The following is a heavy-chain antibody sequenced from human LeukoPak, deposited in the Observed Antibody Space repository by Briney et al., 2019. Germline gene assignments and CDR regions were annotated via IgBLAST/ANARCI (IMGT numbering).Heavy chain of an antibody. CDR2: ISGVRGTT. CDR1: GFTFTTYS. V-gene: IGHV3-48*02. D-gene: IGHD2-15*01. Sequence: GGSLRLSCVASGFTFTTYSLNWVRQAPGKGLEWLSYISGVRGTTNYADSVRGRFIISRDNAKNSIFLQMNSLRDEDTAVYYCARAKDIVVVVAATCFDYWGQGTLVTVSS. J-gene: IGHJ4*02. CDR3: ARAKDIVVVVAATCFDY.